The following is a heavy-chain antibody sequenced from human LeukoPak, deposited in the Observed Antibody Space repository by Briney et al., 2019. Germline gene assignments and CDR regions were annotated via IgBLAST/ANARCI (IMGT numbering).Heavy chain of an antibody. Sequence: PGGSLRLSCAASGFTFSSYAMSWVRQAPGKGLEWVSAISSSGGNTYYADSVKGRFTISRDNSKNTLSLQMNTLRAEDTAIYYCAKRIAEAGPNFDYWGQGTLVTVSS. J-gene: IGHJ4*02. D-gene: IGHD6-13*01. CDR3: AKRIAEAGPNFDY. V-gene: IGHV3-23*01. CDR2: ISSSGGNT. CDR1: GFTFSSYA.